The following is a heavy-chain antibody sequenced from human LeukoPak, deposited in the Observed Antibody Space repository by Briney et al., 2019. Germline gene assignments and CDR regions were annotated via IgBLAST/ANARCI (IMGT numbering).Heavy chain of an antibody. CDR3: AREYVGRWYFDY. J-gene: IGHJ4*02. V-gene: IGHV3-21*01. D-gene: IGHD1-26*01. CDR2: ISSSSSYI. Sequence: PGGSLRLSCAASGFTFSSCSMNWVRQAPGKGLEWVSSISSSSSYIYYADSVKGRFTISRDNAKNSLYLQMNSLRAEDTAVYYCAREYVGRWYFDYWGQGTLVTVSS. CDR1: GFTFSSCS.